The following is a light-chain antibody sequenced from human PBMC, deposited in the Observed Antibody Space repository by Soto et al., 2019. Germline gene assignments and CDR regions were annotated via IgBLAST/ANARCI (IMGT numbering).Light chain of an antibody. CDR2: EVN. CDR1: SSDVGAYIY. CDR3: SSYSDSDTKV. V-gene: IGLV2-14*03. Sequence: QSVLTQPASVSGSPEQSNTVSCGGTSSDVGAYIYVSWYQQYPGKAPKLIIYEVNNRPSGVSGRFSGSKSDTTAYLTISGLQAGDEADYYCSSYSDSDTKVFGTGTKVTVL. J-gene: IGLJ1*01.